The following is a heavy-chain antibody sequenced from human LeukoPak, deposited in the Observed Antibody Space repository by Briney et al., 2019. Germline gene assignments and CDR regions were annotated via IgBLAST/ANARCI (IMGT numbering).Heavy chain of an antibody. CDR1: GFTFSSYA. CDR3: AKDPGDDFWSGYRWNYFDY. CDR2: ISGSGGST. V-gene: IGHV3-23*01. Sequence: GGSLRLSCAASGFTFSSYAMSWVRQAPGKGLEWVSAISGSGGSTYYADSVKGRFTISRDNSKNTLYLQMNSLRAEDTAVYYCAKDPGDDFWSGYRWNYFDYWGQGTLVTVSS. D-gene: IGHD3-3*01. J-gene: IGHJ4*02.